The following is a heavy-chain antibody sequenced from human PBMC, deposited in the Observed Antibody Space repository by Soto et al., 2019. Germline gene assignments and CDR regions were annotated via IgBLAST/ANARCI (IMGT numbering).Heavy chain of an antibody. CDR2: IYYSGST. V-gene: IGHV4-31*03. CDR3: ARYGVLLWFGEQNYYGMDV. Sequence: SETLSLTCTVSGGSISSGGYYWSWIRQRPGKGLEWIGYIYYSGSTYYNPSLKSRVTISVDTSKNQFSLKLSSVTAADTAVYYCARYGVLLWFGEQNYYGMDVWGQGTTVTVSS. CDR1: GGSISSGGYY. J-gene: IGHJ6*02. D-gene: IGHD3-10*01.